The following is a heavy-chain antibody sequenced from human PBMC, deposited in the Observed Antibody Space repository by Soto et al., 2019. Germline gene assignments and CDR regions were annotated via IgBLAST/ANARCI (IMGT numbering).Heavy chain of an antibody. V-gene: IGHV1-18*01. J-gene: IGHJ6*03. CDR1: GYTFTSYG. CDR2: ISAYNGNT. D-gene: IGHD3-10*01. Sequence: QVQLVQSGAEVKKPGASVKVSCKASGYTFTSYGISWVRQAPGQGLEWMGWISAYNGNTNYAQKLQGRVTMTTHTATNTAYMELTSQRSDDTAVYYCARVVGSYGPRPLYYYMGVWGKGTTVTVSS. CDR3: ARVVGSYGPRPLYYYMGV.